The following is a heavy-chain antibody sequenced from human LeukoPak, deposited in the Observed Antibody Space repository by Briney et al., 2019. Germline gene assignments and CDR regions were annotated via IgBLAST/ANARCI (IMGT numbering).Heavy chain of an antibody. V-gene: IGHV3-33*08. CDR2: TWYDGSNK. D-gene: IGHD5-12*01. CDR3: ARDRGLYSGYDLSYFDY. J-gene: IGHJ4*02. CDR1: GASISSSHW. Sequence: LSLTCAVSGASISSSHWWSWVRQAPGKGLEWVAVTWYDGSNKYYADSVKGRFTISRDNSKNTLYLQMNSLRAEDTAVYYCARDRGLYSGYDLSYFDYWGQGTLVTVSS.